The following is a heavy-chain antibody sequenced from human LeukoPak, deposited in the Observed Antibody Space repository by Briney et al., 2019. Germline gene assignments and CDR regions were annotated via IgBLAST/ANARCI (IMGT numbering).Heavy chain of an antibody. D-gene: IGHD4-17*01. J-gene: IGHJ4*02. CDR1: GFTFNTYW. CDR2: IYHDGSEK. Sequence: GGSLRLSCAASGFTFNTYWMSWVRQAPGKGLERVADIYHDGSEKYYVDSLKGRFTISRDNTKNSLYLQMNSLRAEDTAVYYCAREGYGDRGAFDYWGQGTLVTVSS. CDR3: AREGYGDRGAFDY. V-gene: IGHV3-7*01.